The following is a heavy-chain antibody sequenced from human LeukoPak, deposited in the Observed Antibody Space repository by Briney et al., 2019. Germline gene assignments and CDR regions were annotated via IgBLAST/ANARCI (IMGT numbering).Heavy chain of an antibody. Sequence: ASVKVSCKASGYTFTGYYMHWVRQAPGQGLEWMGWISAYNGNTNYAQKLQGRVTMTTDTSTSTAYMELRSLRSDDTAVYYCARGYSSSWYVRLGWFDPWGQGTLVTVSS. CDR3: ARGYSSSWYVRLGWFDP. V-gene: IGHV1-18*04. D-gene: IGHD6-13*01. CDR1: GYTFTGYY. J-gene: IGHJ5*02. CDR2: ISAYNGNT.